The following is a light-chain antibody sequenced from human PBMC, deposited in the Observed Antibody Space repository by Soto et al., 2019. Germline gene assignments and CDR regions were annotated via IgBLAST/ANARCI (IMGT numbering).Light chain of an antibody. CDR3: LQTLQLPFS. Sequence: DIVMTQTPLSLSVTPGQPASISCKSTQSLLHSDGKTYLYWYLQKPGQPPQLLIYEIPNRFSGVPDKVSGSGSGTDFTLRISRVEAEDVGVYYCLQTLQLPFSVGPGTKVDIK. CDR2: EIP. CDR1: QSLLHSDGKTY. V-gene: IGKV2D-29*01. J-gene: IGKJ3*01.